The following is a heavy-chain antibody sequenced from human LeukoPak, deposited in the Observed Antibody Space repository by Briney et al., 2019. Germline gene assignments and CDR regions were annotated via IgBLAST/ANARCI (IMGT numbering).Heavy chain of an antibody. CDR1: GFTFSDYG. D-gene: IGHD5-18*01. J-gene: IGHJ4*02. V-gene: IGHV3-30*18. CDR3: AKDADTAMLFYFDY. CDR2: ISYDGSNK. Sequence: PGRSLRLSCAASGFTFSDYGMHWVRQAPGKGLEWVAVISYDGSNKYYADSVKGRFTISRDNSKNTLYLQMNSLRAEDTAVYYCAKDADTAMLFYFDYWGQGTLVTVSS.